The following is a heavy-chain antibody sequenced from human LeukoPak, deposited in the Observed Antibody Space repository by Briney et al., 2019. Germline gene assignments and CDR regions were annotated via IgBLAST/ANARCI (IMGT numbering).Heavy chain of an antibody. CDR2: ISYDGSNK. D-gene: IGHD3-3*01. J-gene: IGHJ3*02. V-gene: IGHV3-30-3*01. Sequence: GGSLRLSCAASGSTFSSYAMHWIRQAPGKGLEWVAVISYDGSNKYYADSVKGRFTISRDNAKNTLYLQMNSLRAEDTAVYYCAREGYEDAFDMWGQGTMVTVSS. CDR1: GSTFSSYA. CDR3: AREGYEDAFDM.